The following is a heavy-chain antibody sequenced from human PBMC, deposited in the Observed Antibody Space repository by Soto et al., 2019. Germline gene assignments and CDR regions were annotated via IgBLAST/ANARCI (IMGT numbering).Heavy chain of an antibody. Sequence: EVQLVESGGGLVQPGGSLRLSCAASGFTVSSKYMSWVRQAPGKGLEWVSLIQSGGYTYYADSVKGRFTISRDSLQMNSLRVEDTAMYYCTRDDVYCSGGGCYGVPMDVRGKGTTVTVSA. J-gene: IGHJ6*04. CDR1: GFTVSSKY. D-gene: IGHD2-15*01. V-gene: IGHV3-66*01. CDR3: TRDDVYCSGGGCYGVPMDV. CDR2: IQSGGYT.